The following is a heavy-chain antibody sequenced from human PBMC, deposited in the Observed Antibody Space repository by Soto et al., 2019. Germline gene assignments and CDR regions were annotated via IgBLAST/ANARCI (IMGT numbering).Heavy chain of an antibody. J-gene: IGHJ4*02. CDR1: GYNFAGYW. D-gene: IGHD3-3*01. V-gene: IGHV5-51*01. CDR3: ARGGVSTRIFDF. Sequence: GESLKISCKGSGYNFAGYWIAWVRQMPGKGLELMGIIYPSDSDTRYRPSFQGQVTISADKSISSAYLQWSSLRASDTAMYYCARGGVSTRIFDFWGQGSPVIGSS. CDR2: IYPSDSDT.